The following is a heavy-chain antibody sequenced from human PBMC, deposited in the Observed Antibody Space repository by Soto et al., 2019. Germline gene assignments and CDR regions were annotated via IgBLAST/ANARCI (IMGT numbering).Heavy chain of an antibody. CDR1: GFTFSNAW. CDR2: IKSKTDGGTT. CDR3: TTDKGAARPILGYYYYYMDV. Sequence: GGSLRLSCAASGFTFSNAWMSWVRQAPGKGLEWVGRIKSKTDGGTTDYAAPVKGRFTISRDDSKNTLYLQMNSLKTEDTAVYYCTTDKGAARPILGYYYYYMDVWGKGTTVTVSS. J-gene: IGHJ6*03. V-gene: IGHV3-15*01. D-gene: IGHD6-6*01.